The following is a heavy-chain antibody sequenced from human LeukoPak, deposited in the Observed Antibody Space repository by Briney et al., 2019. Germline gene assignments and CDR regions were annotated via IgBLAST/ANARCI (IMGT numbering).Heavy chain of an antibody. V-gene: IGHV3-30-3*01. CDR1: GFTFSSYA. CDR2: ISYDGSNK. D-gene: IGHD1-26*01. J-gene: IGHJ5*02. Sequence: PGGSLRLSCAASGFTFSSYAMHWVRQAPGKGLEWVAVISYDGSNKYYADSVKGRFTISRDNSKNTLYLQMNSLRAEDTAVYYCARDREGNWFDPGAREPWSPSPQ. CDR3: ARDREGNWFDP.